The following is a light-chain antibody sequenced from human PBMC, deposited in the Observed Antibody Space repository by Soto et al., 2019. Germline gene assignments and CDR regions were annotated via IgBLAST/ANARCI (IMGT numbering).Light chain of an antibody. CDR2: AAS. CDR1: QSISSY. J-gene: IGKJ2*01. Sequence: DIQMTQSPSSLSASVGDRVTITCRASQSISSYLNWYQQKPGKAPKLLIYAASSLQSGVPSRFSRSGSGTDFTLTISSLQPEDFATYYCQQSYSTPPSCGQGTKLEIK. V-gene: IGKV1-39*01. CDR3: QQSYSTPPS.